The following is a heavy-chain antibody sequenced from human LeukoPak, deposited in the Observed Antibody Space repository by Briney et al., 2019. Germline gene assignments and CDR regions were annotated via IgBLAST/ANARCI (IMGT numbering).Heavy chain of an antibody. CDR1: EFTFSTYA. CDR2: ISANGATT. CDR3: ARKFTYTISVLDY. D-gene: IGHD3-16*01. J-gene: IGHJ4*02. Sequence: GGSLRLSCAASEFTFSTYALSWVRQAPGEGPEWVSIISANGATTFYADSVKGRFTISRDNSKNTLFLQMNSLRAEDTAVYYCARKFTYTISVLDYWGQGTLVTVSS. V-gene: IGHV3-23*01.